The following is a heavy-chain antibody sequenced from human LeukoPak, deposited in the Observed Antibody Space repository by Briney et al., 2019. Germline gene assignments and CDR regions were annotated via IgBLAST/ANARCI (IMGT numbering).Heavy chain of an antibody. Sequence: PGGSLRLSCAASGFTFSTYAMHWVRQAPGKGLEWVAVIPYDGSNKYYADSVKGRFTISRENSKNRLYLQMNSLRAEDTAVYYCARIPHPSPVGYWGQGTLVTVSS. J-gene: IGHJ4*02. CDR3: ARIPHPSPVGY. CDR1: GFTFSTYA. CDR2: IPYDGSNK. D-gene: IGHD4-23*01. V-gene: IGHV3-30*04.